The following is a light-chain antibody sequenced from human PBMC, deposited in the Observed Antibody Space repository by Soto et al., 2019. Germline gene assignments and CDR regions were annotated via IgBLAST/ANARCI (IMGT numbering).Light chain of an antibody. CDR2: DAS. V-gene: IGKV1D-13*01. J-gene: IGKJ5*01. CDR3: QHRSNWPPT. CDR1: QGVGNA. Sequence: AIQLTQSPSSLSASVGDRVTITCRASQGVGNAVAWYQQKPGRAHKLLISDASSLKSGVPSRFSGSGSGTDFTLTIRSLQPEDFATYYCQHRSNWPPTFGQGTRLEIK.